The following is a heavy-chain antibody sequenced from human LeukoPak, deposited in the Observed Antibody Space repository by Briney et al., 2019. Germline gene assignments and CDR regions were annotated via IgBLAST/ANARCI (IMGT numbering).Heavy chain of an antibody. CDR2: ISSSDGST. V-gene: IGHV3-23*01. CDR1: GFTFSSYA. CDR3: AKSPVVVVATPDH. J-gene: IGHJ5*02. D-gene: IGHD2-15*01. Sequence: LPGGSLRLSCAASGFTFSSYAMSWVRQAPGKGLEWVSGISSSDGSTHYAESVKGRFTISRDNSKNTLYLQMNSLRAEDTAVYYRAKSPVVVVATPDHWGQGTLVTVSS.